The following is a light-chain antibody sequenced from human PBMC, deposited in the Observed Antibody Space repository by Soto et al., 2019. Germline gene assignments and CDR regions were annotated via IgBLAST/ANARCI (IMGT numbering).Light chain of an antibody. Sequence: MVLTPSPGTLSSSPEERATLSCRASQSVGSNLAWYQQKPGQAPRLLIFGASTRATGVPARFSGSGSGTDFTLTISRLEPEDFAVYYCHQYDSWTFGQGNKVDIK. J-gene: IGKJ1*01. CDR3: HQYDSWT. V-gene: IGKV3-20*01. CDR1: QSVGSN. CDR2: GAS.